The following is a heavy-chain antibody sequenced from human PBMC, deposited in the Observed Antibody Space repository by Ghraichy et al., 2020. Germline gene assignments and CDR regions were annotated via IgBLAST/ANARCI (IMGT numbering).Heavy chain of an antibody. V-gene: IGHV3-48*01. J-gene: IGHJ5*02. CDR1: GFTFSRYS. Sequence: GESLHISCAASGFTFSRYSINWVRQAPGKGLEWLSYISTSGSTIYYADSVQGRFTISRDNAQNSAFLQMNSLRAEDTAVYYCARGSIQISWFDPWGQGTLVTVSS. D-gene: IGHD5-24*01. CDR2: ISTSGSTI. CDR3: ARGSIQISWFDP.